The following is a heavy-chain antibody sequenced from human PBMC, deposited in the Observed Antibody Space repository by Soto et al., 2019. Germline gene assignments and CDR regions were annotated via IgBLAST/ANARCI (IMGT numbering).Heavy chain of an antibody. CDR2: ISGSGGST. Sequence: EVQLLESGGGLVQTGGSLRLSCAASGFTFSSYAMSWVRQAPGKGLEWVSAISGSGGSTYYADSVKGRFTISRDNSKNTLYLQMNSLRAEDTAVYYCAKDAWVGSSGYYYPYHYWGQGTLVTVSS. CDR1: GFTFSSYA. D-gene: IGHD3-22*01. V-gene: IGHV3-23*01. J-gene: IGHJ4*02. CDR3: AKDAWVGSSGYYYPYHY.